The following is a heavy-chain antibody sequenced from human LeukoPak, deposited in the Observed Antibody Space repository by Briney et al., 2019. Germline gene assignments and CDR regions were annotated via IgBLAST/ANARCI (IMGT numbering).Heavy chain of an antibody. CDR2: IFYSGST. J-gene: IGHJ4*02. CDR3: ARGVSTPYFDS. V-gene: IGHV4-59*01. D-gene: IGHD5/OR15-5a*01. CDR1: GGSISSYY. Sequence: SETLSLTCTVSGGSISSYYWSWIRQPPGKGLEWIGYIFYSGSTNYNPSLKSRVTISVDTSKSQFSLKLSSVTAAATAVYYCARGVSTPYFDSWGQGTLVTVSS.